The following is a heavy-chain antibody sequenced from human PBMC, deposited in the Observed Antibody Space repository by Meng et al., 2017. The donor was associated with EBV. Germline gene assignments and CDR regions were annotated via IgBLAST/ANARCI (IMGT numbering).Heavy chain of an antibody. CDR1: GGYFSSYA. Sequence: VARVQAGGEVTKPGSAMKVSCKAVGGYFSSYAIRWVRQAPGQGLEWMGGIIPIFGTANYAQKFQGRVTITADKSTSTAYMELSSLRSEDTAVYYCARAEIAAAGRLDYWGQGTLVTVSS. J-gene: IGHJ4*02. D-gene: IGHD6-13*01. CDR3: ARAEIAAAGRLDY. V-gene: IGHV1-69*06. CDR2: IIPIFGTA.